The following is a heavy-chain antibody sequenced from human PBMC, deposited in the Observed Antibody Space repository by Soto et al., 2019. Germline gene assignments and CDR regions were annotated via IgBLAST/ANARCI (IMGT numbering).Heavy chain of an antibody. CDR2: VSYDGTIK. V-gene: IGHV3-30*18. Sequence: QVQLVESGGGVVQPGRSLRLSCVASGLTFSSYGIHWVRQAPGKGLEWVAVVSYDGTIKYYADSVKGRFSISRDNSKNTLYLQMNSLRAEDTGLYYGAKEGGVWLNWNSYFDYWGQGTLVTVSS. J-gene: IGHJ4*02. CDR1: GLTFSSYG. D-gene: IGHD1-7*01. CDR3: AKEGGVWLNWNSYFDY.